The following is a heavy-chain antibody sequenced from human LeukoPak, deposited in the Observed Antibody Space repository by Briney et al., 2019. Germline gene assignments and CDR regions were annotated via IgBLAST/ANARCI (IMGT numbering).Heavy chain of an antibody. D-gene: IGHD1-26*01. CDR3: AKATSGSFMDFYGLAV. Sequence: GGSLRLSCAASGFTFSSYAMHWVRQAPGKGLEWVAVISYDGSNKYYADSVKGRFTISRDNSKNTLFLQMNSPRTEDTAVYYCAKATSGSFMDFYGLAVWGQGTTVAVSS. V-gene: IGHV3-30-3*01. CDR1: GFTFSSYA. CDR2: ISYDGSNK. J-gene: IGHJ6*02.